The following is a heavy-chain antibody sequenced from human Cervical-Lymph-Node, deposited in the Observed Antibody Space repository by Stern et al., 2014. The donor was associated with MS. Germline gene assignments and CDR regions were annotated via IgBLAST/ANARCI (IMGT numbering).Heavy chain of an antibody. Sequence: VQLGQSGAEVKKPGESLRISCQASGYIFTNYWIGWGRQMPGKGLEWMGIIFPADSDNRYSTSFQGQVTISAHRSISTAYLHWSSLKASDTAMYFCARHEEGGTVLTDWGQGTLITVSS. V-gene: IGHV5-51*01. D-gene: IGHD4-17*01. CDR1: GYIFTNYW. CDR3: ARHEEGGTVLTD. J-gene: IGHJ4*02. CDR2: IFPADSDN.